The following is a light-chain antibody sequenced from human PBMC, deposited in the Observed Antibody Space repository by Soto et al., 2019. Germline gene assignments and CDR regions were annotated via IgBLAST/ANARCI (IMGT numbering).Light chain of an antibody. CDR1: QSVLSSSNNKNY. CDR3: QQHYSTPWT. V-gene: IGKV4-1*01. Sequence: DIVMTQSPDSLAVSLGERATINCKSSQSVLSSSNNKNYLTWYQQKLGQPPRLLIYWASTRESGVPDRFIGSGSGAAFTLTINRLHAEDVAVYYCQQHYSTPWTFGPGNKVEIQ. CDR2: WAS. J-gene: IGKJ1*01.